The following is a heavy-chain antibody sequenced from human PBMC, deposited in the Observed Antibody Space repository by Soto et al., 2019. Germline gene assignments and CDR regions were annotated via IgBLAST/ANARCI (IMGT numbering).Heavy chain of an antibody. CDR3: ARDYCSGGSCYFYYFDY. V-gene: IGHV3-21*01. D-gene: IGHD2-15*01. Sequence: PGGSLRLSCAASGFTFSSYSMNWVRQAPGKGLEWVSSISSSSSYIYYADSVKGRFTISRDNAKNSLYLQMNSLRAEDTAVYYCARDYCSGGSCYFYYFDYWGQGTLVTVSS. J-gene: IGHJ4*02. CDR1: GFTFSSYS. CDR2: ISSSSSYI.